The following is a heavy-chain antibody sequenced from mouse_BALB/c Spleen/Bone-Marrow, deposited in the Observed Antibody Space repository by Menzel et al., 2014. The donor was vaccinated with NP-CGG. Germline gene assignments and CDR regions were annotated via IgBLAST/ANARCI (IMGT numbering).Heavy chain of an antibody. CDR1: GFNIKDTY. CDR3: ARDRGWYLDV. D-gene: IGHD2-14*01. V-gene: IGHV14-3*02. Sequence: EVQLQQSGADLVKPGASVKLSCTASGFNIKDTYINWVRQRPEQGLEWIGRIDPANGNNKYDPKFQGKATITADTSSNTAHLQLSSLTSEDTVVYYCARDRGWYLDVWGAGTTVTVSS. CDR2: IDPANGNN. J-gene: IGHJ1*01.